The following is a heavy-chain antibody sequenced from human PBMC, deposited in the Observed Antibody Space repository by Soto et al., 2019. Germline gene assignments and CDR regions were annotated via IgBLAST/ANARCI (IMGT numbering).Heavy chain of an antibody. D-gene: IGHD1-26*01. CDR3: AREVGANRVDV. CDR1: GYTFTSYD. CDR2: RNPISGNT. Sequence: QVQLVQSGAEVKKPGASVKVSCKASGYTFTSYDINWVRQATGQGLEWMGWRNPISGNTGYAQTFQGTVTRTRNTDHSTADVELRRLRSEDPAVLYWAREVGANRVDVWGQGTTVTVSS. J-gene: IGHJ6*02. V-gene: IGHV1-8*01.